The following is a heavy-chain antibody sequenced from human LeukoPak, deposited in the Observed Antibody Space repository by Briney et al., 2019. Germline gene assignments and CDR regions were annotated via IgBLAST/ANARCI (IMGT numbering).Heavy chain of an antibody. V-gene: IGHV3-7*01. Sequence: PGGSLRLSCAASGFTFSSYWMSWVRQAPGKGLEWVANIKQDGSEKYYVDSVKGRFTISRDNAKNSLYLQMNSLRAEDTAVYYRARVKGYNWFDPWGQGTLVTVSS. J-gene: IGHJ5*02. CDR2: IKQDGSEK. CDR1: GFTFSSYW. CDR3: ARVKGYNWFDP.